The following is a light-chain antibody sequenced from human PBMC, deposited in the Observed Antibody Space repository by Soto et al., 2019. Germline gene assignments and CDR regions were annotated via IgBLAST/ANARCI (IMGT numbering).Light chain of an antibody. J-gene: IGKJ1*01. CDR2: GAS. CDR1: QSVSSN. CDR3: QQYNNWPQT. Sequence: EIVMTQSPATLSVSPGERATLSCRASQSVSSNLAWYQQKPGQAPRLLIYGASTRATGIPARFSGSGSGTEFNLTISSLQSEDFAAYYCQQYNNWPQTFGQGTKVEIK. V-gene: IGKV3-15*01.